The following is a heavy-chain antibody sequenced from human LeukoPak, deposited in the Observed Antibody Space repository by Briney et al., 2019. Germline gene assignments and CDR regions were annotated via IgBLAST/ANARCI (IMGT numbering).Heavy chain of an antibody. CDR2: INPSGGST. J-gene: IGHJ1*01. V-gene: IGHV1-46*01. CDR1: GYTFTSYY. Sequence: APVKVSCKASGYTFTSYYMHWVRQAPGQGLEWMGIINPSGGSTSYAQKFQGRVTMTRDMSTSTVYMELSSLRSEDTAVYYCARERAATKRSAEYFQHWGQGTLVTVSS. CDR3: ARERAATKRSAEYFQH. D-gene: IGHD2-15*01.